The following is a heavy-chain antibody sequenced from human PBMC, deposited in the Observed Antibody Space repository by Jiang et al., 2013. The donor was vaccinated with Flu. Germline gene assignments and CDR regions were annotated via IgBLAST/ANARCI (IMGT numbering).Heavy chain of an antibody. CDR2: IYQSGTT. CDR1: GFSISSGYY. V-gene: IGHV4-38-2*01. Sequence: GLVKPLETLSLTCAVSGFSISSGYYWGWIRQPPGKGLEWLGSIYQSGTTYYNPSLKRRLTMSVDTSKNHFSLQLTSVTAADTAVYYCARQAAAATPGYYLQFGMDVWGQGTTVTVSS. CDR3: ARQAAAATPGYYLQFGMDV. J-gene: IGHJ6*01. D-gene: IGHD3-22*01.